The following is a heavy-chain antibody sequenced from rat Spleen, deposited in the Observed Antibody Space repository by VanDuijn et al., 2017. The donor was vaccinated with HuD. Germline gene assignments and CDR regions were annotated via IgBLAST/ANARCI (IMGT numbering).Heavy chain of an antibody. CDR1: GFTFKNFY. J-gene: IGHJ2*01. Sequence: EVQLVESGGGLVQPGRSLKLSCAALGFTFKNFYMAWVRQAPTKGLEWVASITNSGGSTYYGDSVKGRFTISRDNAKITLYLQMNSLRSEDTATYYCARRDPWYFDYWGQGVMVTVSS. D-gene: IGHD4-2*01. CDR2: ITNSGGST. CDR3: ARRDPWYFDY. V-gene: IGHV5-25*01.